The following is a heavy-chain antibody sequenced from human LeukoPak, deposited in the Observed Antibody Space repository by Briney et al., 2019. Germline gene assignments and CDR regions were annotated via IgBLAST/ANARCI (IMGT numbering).Heavy chain of an antibody. J-gene: IGHJ4*02. D-gene: IGHD3-22*01. Sequence: GGSLRLSCAASGFTFSSYAMSWVRQAPGKGLEWVSAISGSGGGTYYADSVKGRFTISRDNSKNTLYLQMNSLRAEDTAVYYCAKDYYDSSGYYYVGPDYWGQGTLVTVSS. V-gene: IGHV3-23*01. CDR2: ISGSGGGT. CDR3: AKDYYDSSGYYYVGPDY. CDR1: GFTFSSYA.